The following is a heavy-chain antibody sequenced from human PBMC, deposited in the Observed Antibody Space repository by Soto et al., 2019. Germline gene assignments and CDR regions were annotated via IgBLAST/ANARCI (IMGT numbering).Heavy chain of an antibody. J-gene: IGHJ5*01. Sequence: PSETLSLTCAVSGGSITCHYWIWIRQPPGKGLEWIGYIFYSGGTNYDPSLESRVTISVDTSKNHFSLKLSSVTAADTALYYCARVGSSGWAPDSWGQGTLVTVSS. V-gene: IGHV4-59*11. CDR3: ARVGSSGWAPDS. D-gene: IGHD6-19*01. CDR1: GGSITCHY. CDR2: IFYSGGT.